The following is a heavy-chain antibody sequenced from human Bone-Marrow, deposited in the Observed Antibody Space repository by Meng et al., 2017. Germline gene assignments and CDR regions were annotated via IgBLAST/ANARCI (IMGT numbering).Heavy chain of an antibody. Sequence: QVQLQESGPGLVQPSQTLSLPCTVSGGSISSGNHYWSWIRQHPGKGLEYIGYIYYSGSTYYNPSLKSRVIISVDTSKNQFSLRLNSVTAADTAVYYCASLYGDSSVWYLDLWGRGTLVTVSS. D-gene: IGHD4-17*01. V-gene: IGHV4-31*03. CDR1: GGSISSGNHY. CDR2: IYYSGST. J-gene: IGHJ2*01. CDR3: ASLYGDSSVWYLDL.